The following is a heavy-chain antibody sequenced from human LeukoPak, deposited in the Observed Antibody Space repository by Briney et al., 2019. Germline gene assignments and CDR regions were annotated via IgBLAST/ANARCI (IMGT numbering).Heavy chain of an antibody. Sequence: GRSLRLSCAASGFTFDDYAMHWVRQAPGKGLEWVSGISWNSGSIGYADSVKGRFTISRDNAKNSLYLQMNSLRAEDTAVYYCAGKYPDYYYGMDVWGQGTTVTVSS. J-gene: IGHJ6*02. V-gene: IGHV3-9*01. CDR2: ISWNSGSI. D-gene: IGHD2-2*01. CDR1: GFTFDDYA. CDR3: AGKYPDYYYGMDV.